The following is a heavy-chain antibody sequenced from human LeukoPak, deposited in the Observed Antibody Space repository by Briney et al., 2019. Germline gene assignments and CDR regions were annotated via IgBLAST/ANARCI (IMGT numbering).Heavy chain of an antibody. Sequence: PGGSLRLSCAASGFTFSSYGMHWVRQAQGKGLEWVAVIWYDGSNKYYADSVKGRFTISRDNSKNTLYLQMNSLRAEDTAVYYCARRRSGQLGSDYWGQGTLVTVSS. J-gene: IGHJ4*02. CDR1: GFTFSSYG. CDR3: ARRRSGQLGSDY. CDR2: IWYDGSNK. D-gene: IGHD6-6*01. V-gene: IGHV3-33*01.